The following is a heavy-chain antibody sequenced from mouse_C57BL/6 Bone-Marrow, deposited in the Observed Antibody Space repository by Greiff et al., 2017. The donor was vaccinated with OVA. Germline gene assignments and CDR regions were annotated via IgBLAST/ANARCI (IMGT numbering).Heavy chain of an antibody. J-gene: IGHJ2*01. V-gene: IGHV1-64*01. CDR1: GYTFTSYW. CDR2: IHPNSGST. Sequence: QVQLQQPGAELVKPGASVKLSCKASGYTFTSYWMHWVKQRPGQGLEWIGMIHPNSGSTNYNEKFKSKATLTVDKSSSTAYMQLSSLTSEDSAVYYCARDYEYDGVDYWGQGTTLTVSS. CDR3: ARDYEYDGVDY. D-gene: IGHD2-4*01.